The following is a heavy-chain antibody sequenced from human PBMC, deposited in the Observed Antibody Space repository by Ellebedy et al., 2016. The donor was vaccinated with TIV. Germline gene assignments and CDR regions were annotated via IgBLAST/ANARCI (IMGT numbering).Heavy chain of an antibody. J-gene: IGHJ4*02. CDR2: IAYDGSER. V-gene: IGHV3-30-3*01. CDR1: GFTFSNFA. Sequence: GESLKISCAASGFTFSNFALHWVRQAPGMGLDWVAVIAYDGSERYYAESVKGRFTISRDNSKKTLYLQMNSLRVEDTAVYYCARSPGSYGNNFDYWGQGTLVTVSS. D-gene: IGHD3-16*01. CDR3: ARSPGSYGNNFDY.